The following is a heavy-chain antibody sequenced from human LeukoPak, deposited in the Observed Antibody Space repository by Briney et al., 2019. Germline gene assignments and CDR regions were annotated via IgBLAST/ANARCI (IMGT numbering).Heavy chain of an antibody. Sequence: SGGSLRLSCAASGFTFSNAWMSWVRQAPGKGLEWVANVNQDGDKKYYVDSVKGRFTISRDNAENSLYLQMNSLRDEDTAIYYCANLWELGYWGQGTLVTVSS. D-gene: IGHD1-26*01. CDR1: GFTFSNAW. CDR2: VNQDGDKK. CDR3: ANLWELGY. V-gene: IGHV3-7*01. J-gene: IGHJ4*02.